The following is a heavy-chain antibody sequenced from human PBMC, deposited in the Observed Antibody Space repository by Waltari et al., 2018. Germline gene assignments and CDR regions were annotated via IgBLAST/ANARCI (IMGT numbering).Heavy chain of an antibody. D-gene: IGHD2-15*01. CDR1: GDSMSNTDW. J-gene: IGHJ4*02. Sequence: QLQLQESGPGLVKPSGTLSLTCAVYGDSMSNTDWWSWVRQSPGKGLEGIGQVQRSGRTNYNPSFSSRVIVSVDTSTNQFSLKVTSATAADTAVYFCARDRGRGIYLDTWGQGTLVTVS. V-gene: IGHV4-4*02. CDR2: VQRSGRT. CDR3: ARDRGRGIYLDT.